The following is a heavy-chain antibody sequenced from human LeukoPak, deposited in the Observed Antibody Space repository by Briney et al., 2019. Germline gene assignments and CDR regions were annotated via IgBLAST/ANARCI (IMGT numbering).Heavy chain of an antibody. CDR2: IIPILGIA. V-gene: IGHV1-69*04. CDR1: GGTFSSYA. Sequence: ALVKVSCKASGGTFSSYAISWVRQAPGQGLEWMGRIIPILGIANYAQKFQGRVTITADKSTSTAYMELSSLRSEDTAVYYCARSNIATRRGDNWFDPWGQGTLVTVSS. J-gene: IGHJ5*02. D-gene: IGHD6-6*01. CDR3: ARSNIATRRGDNWFDP.